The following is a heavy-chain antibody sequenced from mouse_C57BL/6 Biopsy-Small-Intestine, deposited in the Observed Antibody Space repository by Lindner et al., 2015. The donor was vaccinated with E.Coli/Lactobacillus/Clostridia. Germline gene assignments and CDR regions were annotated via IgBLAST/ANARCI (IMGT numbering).Heavy chain of an antibody. J-gene: IGHJ2*01. D-gene: IGHD2-3*01. CDR3: ARGGGGGYLFFDY. CDR1: GYAFTNYL. CDR2: INPGSGGT. Sequence: VQLQESGAELVRPGTSVKVSCKASGYAFTNYLIDWVKQRPGQGLEWIGVINPGSGGTNYNEKFKGKATLTADKSSSTAYMQLSSLTSEDSAVYFCARGGGGGYLFFDYWGQGTTLTVSS. V-gene: IGHV1-54*01.